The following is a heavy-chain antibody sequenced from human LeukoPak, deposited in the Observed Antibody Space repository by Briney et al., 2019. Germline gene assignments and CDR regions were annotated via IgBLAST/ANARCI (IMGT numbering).Heavy chain of an antibody. CDR2: IIPIFGTA. CDR1: GGTFSSYA. J-gene: IGHJ6*03. CDR3: ARERIAAHGSYYYMDV. D-gene: IGHD6-6*01. V-gene: IGHV1-69*05. Sequence: ASVKVSCKASGGTFSSYAISWVRQAPGQGLEWMGGIIPIFGTANYAQKFQGRVTITTDESTSTAYMELSSLRSEDTAVYYCARERIAAHGSYYYMDVWGKGTTVTVSS.